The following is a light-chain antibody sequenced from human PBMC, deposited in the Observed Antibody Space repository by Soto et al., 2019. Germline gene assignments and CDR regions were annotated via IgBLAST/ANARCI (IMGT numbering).Light chain of an antibody. CDR1: NSDIGGYNY. CDR2: DVS. J-gene: IGLJ3*02. Sequence: QSALTQPRSVSGSPGQSVTICCTGTNSDIGGYNYVSWYQQHPGKAPKVIIYDVSRRPSGVPDRFSGSKSGNTASLTISGLQTEDEADYYCCSYAGTYNYSVFGGGTKLTVL. V-gene: IGLV2-11*01. CDR3: CSYAGTYNYSV.